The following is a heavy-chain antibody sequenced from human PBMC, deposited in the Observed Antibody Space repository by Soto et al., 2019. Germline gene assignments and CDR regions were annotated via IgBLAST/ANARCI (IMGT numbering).Heavy chain of an antibody. CDR1: GGSISSSSYY. J-gene: IGHJ6*02. D-gene: IGHD2-21*01. CDR3: ARKGLRAVYYGMDV. Sequence: ETLSLTCPVSGGSISSSSYYWGWIRQPPGKGLEWIGSIYYSGSTYYNPSLKSRVTISVDTSKNQFSLKLSSVTAADTAVYYCARKGLRAVYYGMDVWGQGTKVTVYS. V-gene: IGHV4-39*01. CDR2: IYYSGST.